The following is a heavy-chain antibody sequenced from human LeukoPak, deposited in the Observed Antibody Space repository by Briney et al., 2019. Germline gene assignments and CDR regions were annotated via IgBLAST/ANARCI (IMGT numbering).Heavy chain of an antibody. D-gene: IGHD3-16*01. CDR3: ARVPLFGGVMGLDY. V-gene: IGHV4-39*07. J-gene: IGHJ4*02. CDR2: IYYSGST. Sequence: SETLSLTCTVSGGSISSSSYYWGWIRQPPGKGLEWIGSIYYSGSTYYNPSLKSRVTISVDTSKNQFSLKLSSVTAADTAVYYCARVPLFGGVMGLDYWGQGTLVTVSS. CDR1: GGSISSSSYY.